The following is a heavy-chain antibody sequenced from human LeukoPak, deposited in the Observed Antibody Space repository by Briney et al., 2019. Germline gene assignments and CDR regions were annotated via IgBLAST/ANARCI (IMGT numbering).Heavy chain of an antibody. Sequence: GRSLRLSCAASGFTFSSYGMHWVRQAPGKGLEWVSAISGNGVTTYYADSVQGRFTISRDNSKNILYLQMNSLRAEDTAVYYCAKGSLKFDYWGQGTLVTVSS. CDR2: ISGNGVTT. V-gene: IGHV3-23*01. CDR3: AKGSLKFDY. CDR1: GFTFSSYG. J-gene: IGHJ4*02.